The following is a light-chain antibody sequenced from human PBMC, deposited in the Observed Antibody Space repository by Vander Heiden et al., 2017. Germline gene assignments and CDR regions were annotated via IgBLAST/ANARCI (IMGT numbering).Light chain of an antibody. CDR1: QSISSW. Sequence: DNQMTQSPSTLSASVGDRVTITCRASQSISSWLAWYQQKPGKAPKLLIYKASSLESGVPSRFSGSGSGTEFTLTISSLQPDDFATYYCQQDNSSPWTFGQGTKVEIK. CDR2: KAS. J-gene: IGKJ1*01. V-gene: IGKV1-5*03. CDR3: QQDNSSPWT.